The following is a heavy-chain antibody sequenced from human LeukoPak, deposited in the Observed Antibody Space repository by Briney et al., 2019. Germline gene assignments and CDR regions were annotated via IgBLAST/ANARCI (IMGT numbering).Heavy chain of an antibody. CDR3: ARGLGYSYGFDY. J-gene: IGHJ4*02. D-gene: IGHD5-18*01. CDR1: GFTFSSYA. Sequence: PGGSLRLSCAASGFTFSSYAMHWVRQAPGKGLEWVAVIYSGGSTYYADSVKGRFTISRDNSKNTLYLQMNSLRAEDTAVYYCARGLGYSYGFDYWGQGTLVTVSS. V-gene: IGHV3-53*01. CDR2: IYSGGST.